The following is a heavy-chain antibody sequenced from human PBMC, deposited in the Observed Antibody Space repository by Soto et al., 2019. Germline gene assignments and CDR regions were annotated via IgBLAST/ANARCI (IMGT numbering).Heavy chain of an antibody. J-gene: IGHJ6*01. CDR3: ARLDDSYYYGMDV. CDR1: GYTFTAYY. V-gene: IGHV1-2*02. Sequence: QAQLVQSGAEAKKPGASVKVSCEASGYTFTAYYIHWLRQAPGQGLEWLGWINPSSGDTYYAQKFQGRVTMTRDTSIMTAYMEMNRLRSADTAVYYCARLDDSYYYGMDVW. CDR2: INPSSGDT. D-gene: IGHD1-1*01.